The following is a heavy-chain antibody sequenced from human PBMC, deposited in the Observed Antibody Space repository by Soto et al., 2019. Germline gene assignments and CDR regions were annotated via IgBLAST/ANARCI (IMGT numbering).Heavy chain of an antibody. J-gene: IGHJ5*02. V-gene: IGHV1-69*13. Sequence: GASVKVSCKASGGTFSSYAISWVRQAPGQGLEWMGGIIPIFGTANYAQKFQGRVTITADESTSTAYMELSSLRSEDTAVYYCARASITMVRGVIPTTNWFDPWGQGTPVTVSS. CDR2: IIPIFGTA. D-gene: IGHD3-10*01. CDR1: GGTFSSYA. CDR3: ARASITMVRGVIPTTNWFDP.